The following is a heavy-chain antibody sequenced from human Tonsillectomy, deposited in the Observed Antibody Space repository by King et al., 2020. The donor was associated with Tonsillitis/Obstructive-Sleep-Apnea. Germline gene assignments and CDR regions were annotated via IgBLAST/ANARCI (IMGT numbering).Heavy chain of an antibody. Sequence: LQLQESGPGLVKPSQTLSLTCTVSGGSINSGGYYWSWIRQHPGKGLEWIGYIYYSGSTYYNPSLKSRVTISVDTYKNQFSLKLSSVTAADTAVYYYARADTYGLWFGDLWRIYYYMDVWGKGTTVTVSS. CDR1: GGSINSGGYY. CDR3: ARADTYGLWFGDLWRIYYYMDV. CDR2: IYYSGST. D-gene: IGHD3-10*01. J-gene: IGHJ6*03. V-gene: IGHV4-31*03.